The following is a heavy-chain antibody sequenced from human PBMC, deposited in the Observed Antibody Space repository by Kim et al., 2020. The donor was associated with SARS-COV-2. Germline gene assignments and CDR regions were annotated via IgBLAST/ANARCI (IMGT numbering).Heavy chain of an antibody. J-gene: IGHJ5*02. CDR3: AMVQGVIIDEMNWFDP. Sequence: SETLSLTCTVSGGSISSGDYYWSWIRQPPGKGLEWIGYIYYSGSTYYNPSLKSRVTISVDTSKNQFSLKLSSVTAADTAVYYCAMVQGVIIDEMNWFDPWGQGTLVTVSS. D-gene: IGHD3-10*01. V-gene: IGHV4-30-4*01. CDR2: IYYSGST. CDR1: GGSISSGDYY.